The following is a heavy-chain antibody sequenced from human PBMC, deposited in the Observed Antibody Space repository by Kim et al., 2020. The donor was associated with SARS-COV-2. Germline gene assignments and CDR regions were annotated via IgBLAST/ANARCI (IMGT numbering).Heavy chain of an antibody. CDR3: ARHKGGILEVDY. D-gene: IGHD1-20*01. CDR2: IDPSDSYT. J-gene: IGHJ4*02. Sequence: GESLKISCKGSGYSFTSYWISWVRQMPGKGLEWMGRIDPSDSYTNYSPSFQGHVTISADKSISTAYLQWSSLQASDTAIHYCARHKGGILEVDYWGQGTLVTVSS. V-gene: IGHV5-10-1*01. CDR1: GYSFTSYW.